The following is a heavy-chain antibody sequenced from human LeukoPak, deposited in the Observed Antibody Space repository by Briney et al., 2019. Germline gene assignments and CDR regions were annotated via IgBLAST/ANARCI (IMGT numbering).Heavy chain of an antibody. CDR1: GFSLSTSGMC. V-gene: IGHV2-5*08. CDR2: IYWNDDK. CDR3: AHTSYYYDSSGYPDKAFDI. J-gene: IGHJ3*02. D-gene: IGHD3-22*01. Sequence: ESGPTLVKPTQTLTLTCTFSGFSLSTSGMCVSWIRQPPGKALEWLALIYWNDDKRYSPSLKSRLTITKDTSKNQVVLTMTNMDPVDTATYYCAHTSYYYDSSGYPDKAFDIWGQGTMVTVSS.